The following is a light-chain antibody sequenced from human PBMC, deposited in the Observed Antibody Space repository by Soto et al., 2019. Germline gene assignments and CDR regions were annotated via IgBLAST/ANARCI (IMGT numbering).Light chain of an antibody. CDR3: QQSYRTPRA. Sequence: DIQMTQSPSALSESVGDRVTITCRASQYVDTYLNWYQQKRGKAPKLLIYGASSLQSGVPSRFSGFGSGTDFTLTISSLQPEDSAAYYCQQSYRTPRAFGQGTKVEVK. CDR1: QYVDTY. V-gene: IGKV1-39*01. CDR2: GAS. J-gene: IGKJ1*01.